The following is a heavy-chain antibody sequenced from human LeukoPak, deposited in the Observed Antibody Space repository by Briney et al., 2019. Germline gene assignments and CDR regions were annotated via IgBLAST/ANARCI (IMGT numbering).Heavy chain of an antibody. CDR3: ARDAGHWYFDL. V-gene: IGHV3-21*01. J-gene: IGHJ2*01. CDR2: ISSSSSYI. Sequence: KPGGSLRLSCAASGFTFSNYKMNWVRQAPGKGLEWVSSISSSSSYIYYADSLKGRFTISRDKAKNSLYLQMNSLRADDTAMYYCARDAGHWYFDLWGRGTLVTVSS. CDR1: GFTFSNYK.